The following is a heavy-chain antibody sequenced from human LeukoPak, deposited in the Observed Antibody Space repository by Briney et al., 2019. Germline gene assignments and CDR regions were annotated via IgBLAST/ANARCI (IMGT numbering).Heavy chain of an antibody. Sequence: GESLKISCKGSGYSFTTYWIGWVRQMPGKGLEWMGIVYPGDSDTRYSPSFQGQVTISADKSISTAYLHWSSLKASDTGIYYCARSNFPGGVAFDIWGQGTMVIVSS. D-gene: IGHD1-1*01. CDR3: ARSNFPGGVAFDI. V-gene: IGHV5-51*01. CDR2: VYPGDSDT. CDR1: GYSFTTYW. J-gene: IGHJ3*02.